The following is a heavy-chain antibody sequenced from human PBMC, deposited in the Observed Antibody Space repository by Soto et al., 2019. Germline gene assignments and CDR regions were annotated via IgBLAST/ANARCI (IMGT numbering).Heavy chain of an antibody. CDR3: ARDGCASAGRPCFDY. CDR1: GDSDSSNSAA. J-gene: IGHJ4*02. V-gene: IGHV6-1*01. CDR2: SYYRSKWYN. D-gene: IGHD2-15*01. Sequence: KQSQTLALTCAISGDSDSSNSAACNAIRRSPSRGLERQGRSYYRSKWYNDYAVSVKSRIAINPATSKNQFSLQLNSVTPEDTSVYYCARDGCASAGRPCFDYWGQGTLVAVSS.